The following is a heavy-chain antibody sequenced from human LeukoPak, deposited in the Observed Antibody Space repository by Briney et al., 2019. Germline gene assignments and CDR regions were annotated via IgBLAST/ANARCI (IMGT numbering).Heavy chain of an antibody. J-gene: IGHJ6*03. V-gene: IGHV1-18*01. Sequence: ASVKVSCKASGYTFTSYGISWVRQAPGQGLEWRGWISAYNGNTNYAQKFQDRVTITADKSTSTAYMELSSLRSEDTAVYYCARVVGLTGYSISWYSGYYYYMDVWGKGTTVTVSS. D-gene: IGHD6-13*01. CDR3: ARVVGLTGYSISWYSGYYYYMDV. CDR1: GYTFTSYG. CDR2: ISAYNGNT.